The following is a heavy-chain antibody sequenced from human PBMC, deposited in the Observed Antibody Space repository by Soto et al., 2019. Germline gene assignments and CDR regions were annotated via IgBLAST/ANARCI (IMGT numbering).Heavy chain of an antibody. CDR1: GFTFSNYA. J-gene: IGHJ4*02. Sequence: PGGSLRLSCAASGFTFSNYAMTWVRQAPGKGLEWVSGLNGSGGSTSSADSVKGRFAISRDNSKNTLYLQMNYLSAEDTGVYFCARDIGFDYVNWGQGTLVTVSS. D-gene: IGHD3-16*01. CDR2: LNGSGGST. CDR3: ARDIGFDYVN. V-gene: IGHV3-23*01.